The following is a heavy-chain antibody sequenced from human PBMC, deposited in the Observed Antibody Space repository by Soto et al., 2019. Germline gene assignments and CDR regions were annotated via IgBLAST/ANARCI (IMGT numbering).Heavy chain of an antibody. CDR1: GGSISSGCDY. CDR2: IYYSGST. Sequence: SETLSLTCTVSGGSISSGCDYWSWIRQHPGKGLEWIGYIYYSGSTYYNPSLKSRVTISVDTSKNQFSLKLSSVTAADTAVYYCAREITGTTVSGGFDYWGQGTLVTVSS. CDR3: AREITGTTVSGGFDY. V-gene: IGHV4-31*03. D-gene: IGHD1-20*01. J-gene: IGHJ4*02.